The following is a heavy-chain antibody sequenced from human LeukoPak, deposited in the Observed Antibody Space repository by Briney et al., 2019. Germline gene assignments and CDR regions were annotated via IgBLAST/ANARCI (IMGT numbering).Heavy chain of an antibody. CDR2: ISGSGGST. D-gene: IGHD2-2*01. V-gene: IGHV3-23*01. CDR1: GFTFHSYS. Sequence: SLRLSYAASGFTFHSYSMSWVRQAPGKGLEWVSAISGSGGSTYYAYSVKGRFTISRENSKNTLYLQMNSLRAEDTAVYYCAKDKAYCSSTSCYVIPYYYMDVWGKGNTVTVSS. CDR3: AKDKAYCSSTSCYVIPYYYMDV. J-gene: IGHJ6*03.